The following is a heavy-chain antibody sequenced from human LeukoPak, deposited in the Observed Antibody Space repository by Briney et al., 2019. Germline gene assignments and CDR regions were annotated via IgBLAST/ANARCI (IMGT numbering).Heavy chain of an antibody. D-gene: IGHD3-3*01. Sequence: GGSLRLSCAASGFTFSSYSMNWVRQAPGKGLEWVSSISSSSSYIYYADSVKGRFTISRDNAKNSLYLQMNSLRAEDTAVYYCARDRVYDFWSGYSPRAFDIWGQGTMVTVSS. CDR1: GFTFSSYS. V-gene: IGHV3-21*01. CDR2: ISSSSSYI. J-gene: IGHJ3*02. CDR3: ARDRVYDFWSGYSPRAFDI.